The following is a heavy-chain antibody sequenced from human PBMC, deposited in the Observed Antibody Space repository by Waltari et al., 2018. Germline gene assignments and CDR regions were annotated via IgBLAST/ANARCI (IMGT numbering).Heavy chain of an antibody. D-gene: IGHD6-13*01. Sequence: QVQLVQSGSELKKPGASVKVSCKASGYSFTTYAMAWVRQAPGQGLEWMGWINTNSGNPTYAQDFTGRFVFSLDTSVSTAYLQISSLKADDTAMYYCARVSSGSSDYWGQGTLITVSS. CDR1: GYSFTTYA. CDR2: INTNSGNP. V-gene: IGHV7-4-1*02. CDR3: ARVSSGSSDY. J-gene: IGHJ4*02.